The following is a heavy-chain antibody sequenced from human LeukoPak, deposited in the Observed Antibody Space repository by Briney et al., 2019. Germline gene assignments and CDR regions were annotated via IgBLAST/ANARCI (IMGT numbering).Heavy chain of an antibody. CDR2: INSNNGGT. V-gene: IGHV1-2*02. CDR3: ARDHGYSYGLVDY. D-gene: IGHD5-18*01. Sequence: ASVKVSCKASGYTLTDYYMHWVRQAPGQGLEWMGWINSNNGGTNYAQKFQGRVTMTRDTSISTAYMELSRLRSDDTAVYHCARDHGYSYGLVDYWGQGTLVTVSS. CDR1: GYTLTDYY. J-gene: IGHJ4*02.